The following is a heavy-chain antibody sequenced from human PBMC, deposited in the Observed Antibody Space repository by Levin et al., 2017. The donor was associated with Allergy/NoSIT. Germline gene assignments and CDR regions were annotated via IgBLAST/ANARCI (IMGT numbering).Heavy chain of an antibody. V-gene: IGHV3-7*01. CDR3: ARDRFVDGSGSYYSGVSYHFDH. Sequence: PGGSLRLSCAASGFNFNDYWMSWVRQAPGKGLEWVANINQDGREKLYVDSVKGRFTISRDNAKNSLYLQMNSLRGEETAVYYCARDRFVDGSGSYYSGVSYHFDHWGQGTLVTVSS. CDR1: GFNFNDYW. J-gene: IGHJ4*02. D-gene: IGHD3-10*01. CDR2: INQDGREK.